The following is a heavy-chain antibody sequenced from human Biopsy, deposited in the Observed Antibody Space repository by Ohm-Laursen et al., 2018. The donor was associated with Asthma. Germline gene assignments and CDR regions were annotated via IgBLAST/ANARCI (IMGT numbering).Heavy chain of an antibody. CDR1: GFTVSRDH. CDR3: AKDMGAGGNDPDSFIGYYGMDV. Sequence: SLRLSCAASGFTVSRDHMFWVRQGPGKGLEWVAVGGSYYDGGLKYYADSVNGRFTVSRDNVKNSLYLQMNSLRAEDTALYYCAKDMGAGGNDPDSFIGYYGMDVRGQGTTVTVSS. V-gene: IGHV3-30*18. J-gene: IGHJ6*02. D-gene: IGHD3-16*01. CDR2: GGSYYDGGLK.